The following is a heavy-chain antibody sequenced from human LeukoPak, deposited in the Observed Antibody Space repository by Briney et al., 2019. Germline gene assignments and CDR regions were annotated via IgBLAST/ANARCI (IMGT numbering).Heavy chain of an antibody. CDR1: GFTFSSYG. CDR2: IWYDGSNK. J-gene: IGHJ3*02. Sequence: GRSLRLSCAASGFTFSSYGMHWVRQAPGKGLEWVAVIWYDGSNKYFADSVKGRFTISRDNSKNTLYLQMNSLRAEDTAVYYCARPGGVVTTYAFDIWGQGTMVTVSS. CDR3: ARPGGVVTTYAFDI. V-gene: IGHV3-33*01. D-gene: IGHD3-22*01.